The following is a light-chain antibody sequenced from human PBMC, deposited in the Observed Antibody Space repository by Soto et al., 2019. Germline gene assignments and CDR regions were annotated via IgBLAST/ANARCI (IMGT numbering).Light chain of an antibody. CDR3: HQYGSSPRT. Sequence: EIVLTQSPGTLSLSPGDRATLSCRASQSVSSNFLAWYQQKPGQAPRLLIYGASIRATGIPDRFSGSASGTDFTLTIRRLEPEDFEMYFCHQYGSSPRTFGQGTKVEIK. CDR1: QSVSSNF. V-gene: IGKV3-20*01. CDR2: GAS. J-gene: IGKJ1*01.